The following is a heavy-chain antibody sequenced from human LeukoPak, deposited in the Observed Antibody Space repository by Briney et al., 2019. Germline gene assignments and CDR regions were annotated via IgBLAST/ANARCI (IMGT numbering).Heavy chain of an antibody. V-gene: IGHV3-30*03. CDR1: GFTFSTYG. Sequence: PGGSLRLSCAVSGFTFSTYGMDWVRQAPGKGLEWVAVISSDGSNKYYADSVKGRFTISRDNSKNTLYLQMNSLRAEDTAVYYCASAWAYYYDSSGYPHWGQGTLVTVSS. J-gene: IGHJ4*02. CDR3: ASAWAYYYDSSGYPH. CDR2: ISSDGSNK. D-gene: IGHD3-22*01.